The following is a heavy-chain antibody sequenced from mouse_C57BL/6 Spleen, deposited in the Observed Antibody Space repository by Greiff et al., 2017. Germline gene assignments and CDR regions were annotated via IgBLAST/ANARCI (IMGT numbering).Heavy chain of an antibody. CDR2: IYPGSGST. J-gene: IGHJ1*03. D-gene: IGHD1-1*01. Sequence: QVQLQQPGAELVKPGASVKMSCKASGYTFTSYWITWVKQRPGQGLEWIGDIYPGSGSTNYNEKFKSKATLTVDTSSSTAYMQLSSLTSEDSAVXYCARDYYGSSPPYWYFDVWGTGTTVTVSS. V-gene: IGHV1-55*01. CDR3: ARDYYGSSPPYWYFDV. CDR1: GYTFTSYW.